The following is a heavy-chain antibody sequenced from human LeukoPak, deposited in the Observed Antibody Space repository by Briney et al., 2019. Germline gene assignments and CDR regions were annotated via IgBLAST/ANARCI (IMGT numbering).Heavy chain of an antibody. D-gene: IGHD3-16*01. Sequence: GGSLRLSCAASGFSFSSYAMTWARQAPVKGLEWVSAISGDGTRTYYADSVKGRFTISRDNSKNTLYLEMSSLRVEDTAVYYCAKDMRSFDYWGQGTLVTVSS. V-gene: IGHV3-23*01. J-gene: IGHJ4*02. CDR3: AKDMRSFDY. CDR2: ISGDGTRT. CDR1: GFSFSSYA.